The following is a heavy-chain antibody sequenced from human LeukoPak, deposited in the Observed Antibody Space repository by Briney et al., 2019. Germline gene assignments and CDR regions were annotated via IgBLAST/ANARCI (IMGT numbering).Heavy chain of an antibody. J-gene: IGHJ5*02. D-gene: IGHD3-10*01. CDR1: GFTLSSYE. V-gene: IGHV3-48*03. Sequence: PGGSLRLSCAASGFTLSSYEMNWVRQAPGKGLEWVSYISSSGSTIYYADSVKGRFTISRDNAKNSLYLQMNSLRAEDTAVYYCARQGLWFGSGGFDPWGQGTLVTVSS. CDR3: ARQGLWFGSGGFDP. CDR2: ISSSGSTI.